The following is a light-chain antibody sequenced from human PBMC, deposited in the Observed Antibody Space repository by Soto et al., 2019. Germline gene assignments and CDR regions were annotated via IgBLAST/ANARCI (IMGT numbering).Light chain of an antibody. CDR3: ATWDDSLNVRV. CDR1: SSNIGDNP. V-gene: IGLV1-44*01. CDR2: INN. J-gene: IGLJ3*02. Sequence: QSVLTQPPSASGTPGQTVTISCSGSSSNIGDNPVNWYQQLPGAAPKLLIYINNQRPSGVPDRFSGSKSGNSASLAISGLQSEDEADYYCATWDDSLNVRVFGGGTKLTVL.